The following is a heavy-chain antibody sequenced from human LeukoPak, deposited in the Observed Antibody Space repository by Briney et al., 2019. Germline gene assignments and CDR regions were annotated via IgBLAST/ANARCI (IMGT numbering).Heavy chain of an antibody. J-gene: IGHJ4*02. CDR1: GFTFSSSW. CDR3: ASGSHFDY. D-gene: IGHD1-26*01. Sequence: GGSLRLSCAASGFTFSSSWMSWARQAPGMGLECVANIKQDGSEKYYVDSVKGRFTISRDNAKNSLYLQMNSLRAEDTAVYYCASGSHFDYWGQGTLVTVSS. V-gene: IGHV3-7*01. CDR2: IKQDGSEK.